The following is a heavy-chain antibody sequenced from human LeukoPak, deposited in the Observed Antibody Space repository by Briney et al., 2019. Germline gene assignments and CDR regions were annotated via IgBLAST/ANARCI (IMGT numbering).Heavy chain of an antibody. CDR2: ISYDGSNK. Sequence: GGSLRLSCAASGFTFSSYGMHWVRQAPGKGLEWVAVISYDGSNKYYADSVKGRFTISRDNSKNTLYLQMNSLRAEDTAVYYCAKDLIAAADYWGQGTLVTVSS. CDR1: GFTFSSYG. V-gene: IGHV3-30*18. CDR3: AKDLIAAADY. J-gene: IGHJ4*02. D-gene: IGHD6-13*01.